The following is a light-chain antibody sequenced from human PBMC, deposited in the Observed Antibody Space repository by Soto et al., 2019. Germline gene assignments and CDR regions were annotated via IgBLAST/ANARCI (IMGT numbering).Light chain of an antibody. J-gene: IGKJ3*01. CDR2: AAS. V-gene: IGKV1-27*01. CDR1: QGISNY. CDR3: QKYSSVPL. Sequence: DIQMTQSPSSLSASVGDRVTITCRASQGISNYIAWYQQKPGKAPKPLIYAASTLQSGVPSRFSGSGSGTHFTLTINSLQPEDVATYSGQKYSSVPLFGPGTKVDIK.